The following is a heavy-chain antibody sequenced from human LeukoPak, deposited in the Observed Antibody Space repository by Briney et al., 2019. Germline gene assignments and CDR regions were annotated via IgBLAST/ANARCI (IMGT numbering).Heavy chain of an antibody. CDR3: ARPLYDSGWDAFDF. D-gene: IGHD3-22*01. J-gene: IGHJ3*01. Sequence: SETLSLTCTVSGGSISPYYWSWIRQSAGKGLEWIGRIYVAGNTDYNPSLKGRVFISVDPSTNQFSLKVRSVTAADTAVYYCARPLYDSGWDAFDFWGQGTMVTVSS. CDR2: IYVAGNT. V-gene: IGHV4-4*07. CDR1: GGSISPYY.